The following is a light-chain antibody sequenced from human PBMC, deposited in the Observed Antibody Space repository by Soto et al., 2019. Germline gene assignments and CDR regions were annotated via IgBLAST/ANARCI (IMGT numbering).Light chain of an antibody. CDR2: GNS. CDR3: QSYDSTLSAYV. Sequence: QLVLTQPPSVSGAPGQRVTIYCTGTSSNIGAGYPVHWYQQLPGSAPKLLIFGNSNRPSGVPDRFSGSRSGLAITGLQAEDEADYYCQSYDSTLSAYVFGAGTKVTVL. V-gene: IGLV1-40*01. CDR1: SSNIGAGYP. J-gene: IGLJ1*01.